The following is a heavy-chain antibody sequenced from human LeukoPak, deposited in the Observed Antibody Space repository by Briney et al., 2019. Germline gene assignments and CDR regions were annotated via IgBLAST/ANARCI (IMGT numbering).Heavy chain of an antibody. V-gene: IGHV3-9*01. CDR1: GFTFDDYA. Sequence: GGSLRLSCAASGFTFDDYAMHWVRHTPGKGLEWVSGISWNSGSIGYADSVKGRFTISRDNAKNSLYLQMNSLRAEDTAVYYCASPAGVNPILGYTNGWYFRTWGQGTLVTVSS. CDR3: ASPAGVNPILGYTNGWYFRT. J-gene: IGHJ5*02. D-gene: IGHD6-19*01. CDR2: ISWNSGSI.